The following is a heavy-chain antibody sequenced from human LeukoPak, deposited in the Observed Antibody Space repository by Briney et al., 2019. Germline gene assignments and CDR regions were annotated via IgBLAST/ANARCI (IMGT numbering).Heavy chain of an antibody. V-gene: IGHV1-18*01. CDR1: GYTFSIYG. J-gene: IGHJ3*02. Sequence: ASVKVSCKASGYTFSIYGFSWVRQAPGQGLEWMGWISAYNGNTNYAQKFQGRVTMTTDTSTSTAHMELRSLRSDDTAVYYCARTPYGSGSLDAFDIWGQGTMVTVSS. D-gene: IGHD3-10*01. CDR2: ISAYNGNT. CDR3: ARTPYGSGSLDAFDI.